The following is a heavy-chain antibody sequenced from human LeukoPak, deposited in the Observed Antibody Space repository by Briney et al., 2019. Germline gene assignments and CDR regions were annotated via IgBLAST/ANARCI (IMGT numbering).Heavy chain of an antibody. D-gene: IGHD2-15*01. Sequence: ASVKVSCKASGYTFTSYGIRWVRQAPGQGLEGMGWISDYNGNTNYAQKLQGRVTMTTDTSTSTAYMELRSLRSDDTAVYYCARVGSGRVVAATSYYYYYGMDVWGKGTTVTVSS. V-gene: IGHV1-18*04. CDR3: ARVGSGRVVAATSYYYYYGMDV. CDR2: ISDYNGNT. J-gene: IGHJ6*04. CDR1: GYTFTSYG.